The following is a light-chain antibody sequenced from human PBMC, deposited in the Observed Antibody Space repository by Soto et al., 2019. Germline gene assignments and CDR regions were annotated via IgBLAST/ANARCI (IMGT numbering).Light chain of an antibody. CDR3: TSYTNSDTVV. CDR2: EVN. CDR1: SSDIGSYNR. V-gene: IGLV2-18*02. Sequence: QSALTQPPSVSGSPGQSVTISCTGTSSDIGSYNRVSWYQQPPGTTPKLMIYEVNVRPSGVPDRFSGSKSGNTASLTISGLQAEDEADYYCTSYTNSDTVVFGGGTKLTVL. J-gene: IGLJ2*01.